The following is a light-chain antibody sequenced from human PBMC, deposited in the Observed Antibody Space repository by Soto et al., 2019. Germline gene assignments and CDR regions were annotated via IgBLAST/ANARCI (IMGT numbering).Light chain of an antibody. CDR1: SSNIGTNT. J-gene: IGLJ2*01. CDR3: AAWDVSLVV. Sequence: QSVLTQPHSASGTPGQRVTISCSGSSSNIGTNTVSWYQQLPVAAPKLLIYSDNQRPSGVAARFAGSKSGTSASLAISGLQSEDEADYCCAAWDVSLVVFGGGTKLTVL. CDR2: SDN. V-gene: IGLV1-44*01.